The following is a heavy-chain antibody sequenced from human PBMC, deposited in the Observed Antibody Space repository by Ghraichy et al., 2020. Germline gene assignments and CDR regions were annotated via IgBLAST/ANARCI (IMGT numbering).Heavy chain of an antibody. V-gene: IGHV3-74*01. J-gene: IGHJ6*02. D-gene: IGHD6-19*01. CDR2: ISSDGSST. CDR1: GFTLSSYW. CDR3: ARDMSSSWLRHGGMDV. Sequence: GGSLRLSCAASGFTLSSYWMHWVRQVPGKGLVWVSRISSDGSSTNYADSVKGRFTISRDNARNTLYLQLNSLRAEDTAVYYCARDMSSSWLRHGGMDVWGQGTTVTVSS.